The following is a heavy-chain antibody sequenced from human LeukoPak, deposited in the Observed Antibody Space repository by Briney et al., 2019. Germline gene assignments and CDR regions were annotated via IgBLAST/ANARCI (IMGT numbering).Heavy chain of an antibody. CDR2: FDPEDGET. Sequence: ASVKVSCKVSGYTLTELSMHWVRQAPGKGLEWMGGFDPEDGETIYAQKFQGRVTMTEDTSTDTAYMELNSLRAEDTAVYYCAKTYSSSWTLTFDSWGQGTLVTVSS. CDR3: AKTYSSSWTLTFDS. CDR1: GYTLTELS. J-gene: IGHJ4*02. V-gene: IGHV1-24*01. D-gene: IGHD6-13*01.